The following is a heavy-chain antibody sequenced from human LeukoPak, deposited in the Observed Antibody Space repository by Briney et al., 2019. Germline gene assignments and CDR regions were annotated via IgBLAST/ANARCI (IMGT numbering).Heavy chain of an antibody. J-gene: IGHJ5*02. D-gene: IGHD2-2*01. CDR2: INPNSGGT. Sequence: ASVKVSCKASGYTFTGYYMHWVRQAPGQGLEWMGWINPNSGGTNYAQKFQGRVTMTRDTSISTAYMELSRLRSDDTAVYYCARGKRSPYCSSTSCRKPAPGGGWFDPWGQGTLVTVSS. CDR1: GYTFTGYY. CDR3: ARGKRSPYCSSTSCRKPAPGGGWFDP. V-gene: IGHV1-2*02.